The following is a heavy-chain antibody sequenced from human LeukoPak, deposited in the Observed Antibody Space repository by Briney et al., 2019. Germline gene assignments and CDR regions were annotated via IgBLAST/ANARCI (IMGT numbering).Heavy chain of an antibody. V-gene: IGHV1-69*05. D-gene: IGHD3-16*01. CDR1: GGTFSSYA. Sequence: GGSLRLSCAASGGTFSSYAISWVRQAPGQGLEWMGGIIPIFGTANYAQKFQGRVTITTDESTSTAYMELSSLRSEDTAVYYCARVTFGDPRLGQTVGDDYWGQGTLVTVSS. J-gene: IGHJ4*02. CDR2: IIPIFGTA. CDR3: ARVTFGDPRLGQTVGDDY.